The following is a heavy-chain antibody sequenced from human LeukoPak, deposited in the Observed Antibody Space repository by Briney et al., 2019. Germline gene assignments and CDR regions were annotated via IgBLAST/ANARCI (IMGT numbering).Heavy chain of an antibody. CDR2: IKQDGSEK. CDR1: GFTFSSYW. CDR3: ARDYDILTGYSHFDY. V-gene: IGHV3-7*01. J-gene: IGHJ4*02. Sequence: GGSLRLSCAASGFTFSSYWMSWVRQAPGKGLEWVANIKQDGSEKYYVDSVKGRFTISRDNAKNSLYLQMNSLRAEDTAVYYCARDYDILTGYSHFDYWGQGTLVTVSS. D-gene: IGHD3-9*01.